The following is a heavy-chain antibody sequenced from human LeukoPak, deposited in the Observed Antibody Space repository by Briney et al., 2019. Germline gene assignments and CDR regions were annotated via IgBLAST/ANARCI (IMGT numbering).Heavy chain of an antibody. J-gene: IGHJ6*03. CDR3: ASLTGYYDFWSGYSRSDYYYYYMDV. Sequence: SETLSLTCTVSGGSISSYYWSWIRQPPGKGLEWIGYIYTSGSTNYNPSLKGRVTISVDTSENQFSLKLSSVTAADTAVYYCASLTGYYDFWSGYSRSDYYYYYMDVWGKGTTVTVSS. CDR2: IYTSGST. V-gene: IGHV4-4*09. D-gene: IGHD3-3*01. CDR1: GGSISSYY.